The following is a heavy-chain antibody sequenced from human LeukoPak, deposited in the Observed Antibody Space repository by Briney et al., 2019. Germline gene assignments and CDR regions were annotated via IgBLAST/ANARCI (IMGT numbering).Heavy chain of an antibody. CDR3: ARDLHLLDYYDSSGYYQDY. Sequence: SETLSLTCTVSGGSISSYYWGWIRQPPGKGLEWIGSIYHSGSTYYNPSLKSRVTISVDTSKNQFSLKLSSVTAADTAVYYCARDLHLLDYYDSSGYYQDYWGQGTLVTVSS. J-gene: IGHJ4*02. D-gene: IGHD3-22*01. V-gene: IGHV4-38-2*02. CDR2: IYHSGST. CDR1: GGSISSYY.